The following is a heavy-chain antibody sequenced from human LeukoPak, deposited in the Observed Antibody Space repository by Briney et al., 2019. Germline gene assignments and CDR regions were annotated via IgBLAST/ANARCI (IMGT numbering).Heavy chain of an antibody. D-gene: IGHD1-26*01. V-gene: IGHV4-59*08. CDR1: GDSISSYY. Sequence: PSETLSLTCTVSGDSISSYYWNWIRQPPGKGLEWIGYIYYTGSTYYNPSLKSRVTISVDTTKNQFSLKLSSVTAADTAVYYCARGIGTHAYWGQGTLVTVSS. J-gene: IGHJ4*02. CDR3: ARGIGTHAY. CDR2: IYYTGST.